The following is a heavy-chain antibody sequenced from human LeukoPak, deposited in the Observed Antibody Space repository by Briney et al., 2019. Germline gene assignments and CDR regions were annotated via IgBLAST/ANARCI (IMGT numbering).Heavy chain of an antibody. CDR1: GFTFSSYW. Sequence: HAGGSLRLSCAASGFTFSSYWMHWVRQAPGKGLVWVSRIKSDGSSTSYADSVKGRFTISRDNAKNTLYLQMNSLRAEGTAVYYCARRGAVANAFDIWGQGTMVTVSS. CDR2: IKSDGSST. V-gene: IGHV3-74*01. CDR3: ARRGAVANAFDI. J-gene: IGHJ3*02. D-gene: IGHD6-19*01.